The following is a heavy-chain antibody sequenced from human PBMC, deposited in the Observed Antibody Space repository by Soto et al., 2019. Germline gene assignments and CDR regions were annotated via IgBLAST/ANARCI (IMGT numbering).Heavy chain of an antibody. Sequence: EVQLLESGGGLVQPGGSLRLSCAASGLTFSSYAMSWVRQAPGKGLEWVSAISGSGGSTYYADPVQGRFTFSRDNSKKTLTLEMNSLRAEDSAVYYGARLTSSWSFDYWGPGTLVTVSS. J-gene: IGHJ4*01. D-gene: IGHD6-13*01. CDR1: GLTFSSYA. CDR2: ISGSGGST. CDR3: ARLTSSWSFDY. V-gene: IGHV3-23*01.